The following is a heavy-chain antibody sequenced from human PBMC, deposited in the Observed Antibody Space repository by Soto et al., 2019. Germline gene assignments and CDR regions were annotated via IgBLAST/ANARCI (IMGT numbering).Heavy chain of an antibody. J-gene: IGHJ4*02. D-gene: IGHD2-21*02. CDR1: GGSIGSYY. Sequence: TSETLSLTCTVSGGSIGSYYWTWIRQPPGKGLEWIGYIYYSGSTNYNPSLKSRVTISVDTSKNQFSLKLSSVTAADTAVYYCARSVVTALNFDYWGQGTLVTVSS. CDR3: ARSVVTALNFDY. V-gene: IGHV4-59*01. CDR2: IYYSGST.